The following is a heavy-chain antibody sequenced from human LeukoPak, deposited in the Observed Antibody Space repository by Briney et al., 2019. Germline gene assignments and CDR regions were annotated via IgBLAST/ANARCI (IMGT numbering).Heavy chain of an antibody. J-gene: IGHJ4*02. Sequence: KHGESLKISCKGSGYSFTSYWIGWVRQMPGKGLEYMGIIHPGDSDTRYSPSFQGQVTISVDRSSSTAYIQWSRLKASDTAMYYCATHPGGLRSGFDNSGQGTLVTVSS. CDR3: ATHPGGLRSGFDN. D-gene: IGHD5-12*01. CDR2: IHPGDSDT. CDR1: GYSFTSYW. V-gene: IGHV5-51*01.